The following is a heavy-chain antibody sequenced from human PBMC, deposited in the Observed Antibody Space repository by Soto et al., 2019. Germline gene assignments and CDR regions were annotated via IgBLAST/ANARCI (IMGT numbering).Heavy chain of an antibody. V-gene: IGHV3-23*01. Sequence: EVQLLESGGGLVQPGGSLRLSWEASGFTFGSNAMSWVRQPPGKGLEWVSAISGSGGSTYNADSVKGRFTISRDNSKNTLYLQMNSLRAEDTAVYYCAKAGSPYYDFWSGYYQWFDPWGQGTLVTVSS. CDR1: GFTFGSNA. D-gene: IGHD3-3*01. J-gene: IGHJ5*02. CDR2: ISGSGGST. CDR3: AKAGSPYYDFWSGYYQWFDP.